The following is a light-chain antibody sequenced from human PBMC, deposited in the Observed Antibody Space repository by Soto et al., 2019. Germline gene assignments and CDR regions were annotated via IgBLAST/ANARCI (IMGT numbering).Light chain of an antibody. Sequence: SVWTQSPGTLSLSPGEKATLSCRASQSVSSNYLAWYQQKPGQAPRLLIYYAYRRTTGIPDRFSGSGSGTDFTLTISGLEPEDFAVYYCQQYGGSPRTFGQGTKVDIK. J-gene: IGKJ1*01. CDR3: QQYGGSPRT. V-gene: IGKV3-20*01. CDR1: QSVSSNY. CDR2: YAY.